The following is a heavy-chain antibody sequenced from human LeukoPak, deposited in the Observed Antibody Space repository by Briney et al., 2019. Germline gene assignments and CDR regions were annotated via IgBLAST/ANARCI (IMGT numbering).Heavy chain of an antibody. CDR2: IYYSGDT. CDR3: AKKVAGVGWFDP. D-gene: IGHD7-27*01. CDR1: GYSITSDNW. J-gene: IGHJ5*02. Sequence: SDTLSLTCVVSGYSITSDNWWAWIRPPPGKGLEWIGYIYYSGDTYYNPSLKSRVTMSVDTSRNQFSLNLSSVAAVDTAVYYCAKKVAGVGWFDPWGQGTLVTVSS. V-gene: IGHV4-28*01.